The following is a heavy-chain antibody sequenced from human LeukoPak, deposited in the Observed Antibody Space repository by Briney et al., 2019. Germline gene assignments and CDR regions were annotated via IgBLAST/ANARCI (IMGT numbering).Heavy chain of an antibody. V-gene: IGHV5-51*01. D-gene: IGHD1-1*01. CDR3: ARHETGPYFDY. CDR1: GYSFTSYW. Sequence: GESLKISCKGSGYSFTSYWIGWVRQLPGKGLECMGIIYPGVSDTRYSPSFQGQVTISADKSISTAYLQWSSLKASDTAIYYCARHETGPYFDYWGQGTLVTVSS. CDR2: IYPGVSDT. J-gene: IGHJ4*02.